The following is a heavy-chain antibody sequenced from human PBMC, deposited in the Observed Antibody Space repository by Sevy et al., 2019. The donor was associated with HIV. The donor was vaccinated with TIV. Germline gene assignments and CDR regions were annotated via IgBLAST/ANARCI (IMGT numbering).Heavy chain of an antibody. J-gene: IGHJ1*01. CDR2: ISGSGGRT. V-gene: IGHV3-23*01. Sequence: GGSLRLSCKASGFTFNNYAMSWVRQAPGKGLEWVSTISGSGGRTYTAESVRGRLTISRDKSKRTVYLQMNRLRGEDTAIYYCGKDPYSSGEYFEKWGQGARVTVSS. D-gene: IGHD3-22*01. CDR1: GFTFNNYA. CDR3: GKDPYSSGEYFEK.